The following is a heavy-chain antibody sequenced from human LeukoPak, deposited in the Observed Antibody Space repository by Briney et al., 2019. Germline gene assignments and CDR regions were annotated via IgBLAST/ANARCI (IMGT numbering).Heavy chain of an antibody. Sequence: PGGSLRLPCKASGFTFSSYAMTGVRKAPGSGLEWVSAISGSGGSTYYADSVRGRFTISRDNSKNTLYLQMNSLRAEDTAVYYCAKGLNSGTYPHLDYWGQGTLVTV. J-gene: IGHJ4*02. CDR1: GFTFSSYA. V-gene: IGHV3-23*01. CDR3: AKGLNSGTYPHLDY. D-gene: IGHD1-26*01. CDR2: ISGSGGST.